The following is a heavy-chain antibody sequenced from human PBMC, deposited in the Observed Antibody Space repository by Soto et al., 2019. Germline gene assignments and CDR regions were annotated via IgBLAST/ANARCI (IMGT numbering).Heavy chain of an antibody. CDR1: GGSFSDYP. CDR2: INDSGST. Sequence: PSETLSLTCAVYGGSFSDYPWTWIRQPPGKGLEWIGEINDSGSTNYTPSLERRVTISRDTSKNRFSLKLSSVTAADTAVYYCARGSHKLHSYDSSGFYHYVDYWGQGSLVTVSS. V-gene: IGHV4-34*01. J-gene: IGHJ4*02. CDR3: ARGSHKLHSYDSSGFYHYVDY. D-gene: IGHD3-22*01.